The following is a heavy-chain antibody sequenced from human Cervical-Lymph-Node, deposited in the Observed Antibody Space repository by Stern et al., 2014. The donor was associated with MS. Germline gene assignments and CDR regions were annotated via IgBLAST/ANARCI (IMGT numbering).Heavy chain of an antibody. Sequence: QLVQSGSELKKPGASVKVSCKASGYTFTSYAMNWVRQAPGQGLEWMGWINTNTGNPTYAQGFTGRFVFSLDTSVSTAYLQICSLKAEDTAVYYCARNYDSSGYYTSHYYYYGMDVWGQGTTVTVSS. CDR3: ARNYDSSGYYTSHYYYYGMDV. CDR1: GYTFTSYA. CDR2: INTNTGNP. D-gene: IGHD3-22*01. V-gene: IGHV7-4-1*01. J-gene: IGHJ6*02.